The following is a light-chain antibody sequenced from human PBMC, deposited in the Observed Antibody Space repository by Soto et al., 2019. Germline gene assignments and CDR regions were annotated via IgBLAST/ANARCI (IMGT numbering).Light chain of an antibody. Sequence: QSVLTQTPSVSGAPGQRVTISCTGSNSNIGAGYEVHWYQQLPGTAPKLLIYSNTYRPSGVPDRFSGSKSGTSASLAITGLQAEDEADYYCQSYDISLSAGVFGGGTQLTVL. CDR3: QSYDISLSAGV. J-gene: IGLJ3*02. CDR1: NSNIGAGYE. V-gene: IGLV1-40*01. CDR2: SNT.